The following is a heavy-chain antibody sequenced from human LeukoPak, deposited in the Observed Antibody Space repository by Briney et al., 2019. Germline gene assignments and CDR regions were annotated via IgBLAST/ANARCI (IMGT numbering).Heavy chain of an antibody. V-gene: IGHV4-4*02. CDR3: AREGIALIEMATLLY. D-gene: IGHD5-24*01. Sequence: SETLSLTCAVSGGSISSSNWWSWVRQPPGKGLEWIGEIYHSGSTNYNPSLKSRVTISVDKSKDQFSLKLSSVTAAHTAVYYCAREGIALIEMATLLYWGQGTLVTVSS. CDR1: GGSISSSNW. CDR2: IYHSGST. J-gene: IGHJ4*02.